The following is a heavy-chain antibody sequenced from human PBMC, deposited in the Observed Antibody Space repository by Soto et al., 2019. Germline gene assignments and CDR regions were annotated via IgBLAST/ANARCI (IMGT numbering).Heavy chain of an antibody. Sequence: GGSLRLSCAASGFTFSNHWMTWVRQAPGKGLEWVASVNQDGSEKYSVDSAKGRFTISRDNAKNSLYLQMNSLRVEDTALYYCSRSPPLSRYYLDYWGQGAVVTVYS. CDR2: VNQDGSEK. V-gene: IGHV3-7*03. CDR3: SRSPPLSRYYLDY. CDR1: GFTFSNHW. J-gene: IGHJ4*02.